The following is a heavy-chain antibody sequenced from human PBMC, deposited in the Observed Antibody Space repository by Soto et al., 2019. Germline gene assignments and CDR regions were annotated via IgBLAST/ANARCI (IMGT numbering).Heavy chain of an antibody. V-gene: IGHV3-21*01. Sequence: GGSLRLSCAASGFTFSSYSMNWVRQAPGKGLEWVSSISSSSSYIYYADSVKGRFTISRDNAKNSLYLQMNSLRAEDTAVYYCAREGGAQLVYFFDYWGQGTLVTVSS. CDR3: AREGGAQLVYFFDY. CDR1: GFTFSSYS. J-gene: IGHJ4*02. D-gene: IGHD6-6*01. CDR2: ISSSSSYI.